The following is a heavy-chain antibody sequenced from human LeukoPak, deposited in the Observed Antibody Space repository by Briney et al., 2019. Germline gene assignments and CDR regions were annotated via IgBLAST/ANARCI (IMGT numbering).Heavy chain of an antibody. D-gene: IGHD3-3*01. CDR3: AKASSGYPDSFLDY. V-gene: IGHV1-2*02. J-gene: IGHJ4*02. CDR1: GYTFTGYY. CDR2: INPNSGGT. Sequence: ASVKVSCKASGYTFTGYYIHWLRQAPGQGLEWMGFINPNSGGTNYAQKFQGRVTMTRDTSISTAYMELSSLTSDDTAVYYCAKASSGYPDSFLDYWGQGTLVTVSS.